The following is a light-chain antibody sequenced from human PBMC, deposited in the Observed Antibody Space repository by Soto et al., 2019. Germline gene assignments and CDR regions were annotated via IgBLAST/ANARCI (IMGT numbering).Light chain of an antibody. Sequence: DIQMTQSPSILSTSVGDRVTITCRASQSISSWLAWYQQKPGKAPNLLIHKASHLESGVPSRFSGSGSGTEFTLTISSLQPDDFATYYCQQYNIYSWTFGQGTKVDIK. CDR2: KAS. CDR3: QQYNIYSWT. CDR1: QSISSW. J-gene: IGKJ1*01. V-gene: IGKV1-5*03.